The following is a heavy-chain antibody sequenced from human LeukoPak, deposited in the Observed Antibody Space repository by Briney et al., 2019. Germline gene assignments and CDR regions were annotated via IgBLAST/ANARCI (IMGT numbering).Heavy chain of an antibody. CDR3: ASQAATTEEPFDF. CDR2: IYYSGSS. Sequence: SETLSLTCTVSGVSISSGGYYWSWIRQHPGKGLEWIGYIYYSGSSYYNPSLKSRIAISVDTSKNQFSLELSSVTAADTGVYYCASQAATTEEPFDFWGQGTLVTVSS. CDR1: GVSISSGGYY. V-gene: IGHV4-31*03. D-gene: IGHD6-25*01. J-gene: IGHJ4*02.